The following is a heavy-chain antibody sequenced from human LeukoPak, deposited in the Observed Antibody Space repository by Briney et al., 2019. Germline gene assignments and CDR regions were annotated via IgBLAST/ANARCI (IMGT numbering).Heavy chain of an antibody. CDR1: GYTFTSSG. CDR3: ARGGDWSFLDF. Sequence: ASVKVSCKASGYTFTSSGMHWVRQAPGQRLECMGWINTDNGNAKNSQKFQGRVTITRDASANTAYMELSSLRSEDTAVYYCARGGDWSFLDFWGQGTPVTVSS. D-gene: IGHD3/OR15-3a*01. V-gene: IGHV1-3*04. CDR2: INTDNGNA. J-gene: IGHJ4*02.